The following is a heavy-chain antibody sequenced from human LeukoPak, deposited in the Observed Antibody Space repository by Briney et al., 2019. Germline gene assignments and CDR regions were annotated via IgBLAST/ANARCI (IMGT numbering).Heavy chain of an antibody. CDR3: ARDEGNYFDY. CDR2: IWYGGRNK. CDR1: GFTFSDYA. J-gene: IGHJ4*02. Sequence: GGSLTLSCSASGFTFSDYAMRWVRQAPGKGLEWVALIWYGGRNKYYADSVQGRFTISRDNSKNTLYLQMNSLRAEDTAVYYCARDEGNYFDYWGEGTLVTVSS. V-gene: IGHV3-33*08.